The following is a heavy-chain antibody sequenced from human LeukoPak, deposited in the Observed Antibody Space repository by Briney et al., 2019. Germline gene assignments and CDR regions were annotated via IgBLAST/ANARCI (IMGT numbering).Heavy chain of an antibody. Sequence: SETLSLTCAVYGGSFSGYYWSWIRQPPGKGLEWIGEINHSGSTNYNPSLKSRVTMSVDTSKNQFSLKLSSVTAADTAVYYCAVITGSAYWGQGTLVTVSS. CDR2: INHSGST. CDR1: GGSFSGYY. D-gene: IGHD3-16*01. V-gene: IGHV4-34*01. CDR3: AVITGSAY. J-gene: IGHJ4*02.